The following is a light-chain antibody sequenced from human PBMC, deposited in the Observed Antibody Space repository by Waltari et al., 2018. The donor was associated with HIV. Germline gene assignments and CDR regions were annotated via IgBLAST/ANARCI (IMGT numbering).Light chain of an antibody. CDR1: QSMSYW. CDR3: QQYHSYPWT. Sequence: DVQMTQSPSTLSASVGDRVPITCRASQSMSYWLAWYKQKPGKHPKLLIYKASSLEDGVQSRFSGRESGTEFTLTISSLQPDDFATYYSQQYHSYPWTFGQGTKVEIK. V-gene: IGKV1-5*03. CDR2: KAS. J-gene: IGKJ1*01.